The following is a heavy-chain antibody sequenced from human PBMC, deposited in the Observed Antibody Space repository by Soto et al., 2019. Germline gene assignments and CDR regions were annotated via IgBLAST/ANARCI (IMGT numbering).Heavy chain of an antibody. CDR2: IYYSGST. J-gene: IGHJ5*02. V-gene: IGHV4-34*09. CDR3: AARYYDILTGYLNWFDP. Sequence: SETLSLTCAVYGGSFSGYYWSWIRQPPGKGLEWIGYIYYSGSTYYNPSLKSRVTTSVDTSKNQFSLKLSSVTAADTAVYYCAARYYDILTGYLNWFDPWGQGTLVTVSS. CDR1: GGSFSGYY. D-gene: IGHD3-9*01.